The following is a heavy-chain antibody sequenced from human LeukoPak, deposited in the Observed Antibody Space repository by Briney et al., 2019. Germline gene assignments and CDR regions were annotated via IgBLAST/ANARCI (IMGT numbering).Heavy chain of an antibody. D-gene: IGHD6-13*01. Sequence: GASVKVSCKASGYTFTSYDINWVRQATGQGLEWMGWMNPNSGNTGYAQKFQGRVTMTRNTSIITAYMELSSLRSEDTAVYYCASMTAAAGTRPFDYWGQGTLVTVSS. J-gene: IGHJ4*02. CDR1: GYTFTSYD. CDR3: ASMTAAAGTRPFDY. CDR2: MNPNSGNT. V-gene: IGHV1-8*01.